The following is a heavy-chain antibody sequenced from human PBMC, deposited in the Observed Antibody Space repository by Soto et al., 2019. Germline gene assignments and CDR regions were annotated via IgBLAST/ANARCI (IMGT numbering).Heavy chain of an antibody. D-gene: IGHD5-18*01. V-gene: IGHV4-30-4*01. Sequence: PSETLSLTCTVSGGSISSGDYYWSWIRQPPGKGLEWIGYIYYSGSTYYNPSLKSRVTISVDTSKNQFSLKLSSVTAADTAVYYCARDTAMVGPFDYWGQGTLVTVSS. J-gene: IGHJ4*02. CDR3: ARDTAMVGPFDY. CDR1: GGSISSGDYY. CDR2: IYYSGST.